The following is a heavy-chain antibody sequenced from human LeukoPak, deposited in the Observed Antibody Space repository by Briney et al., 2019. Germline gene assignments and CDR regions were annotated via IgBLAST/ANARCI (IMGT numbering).Heavy chain of an antibody. V-gene: IGHV3-23*01. J-gene: IGHJ4*02. Sequence: PGGSLRLSCAASGFTFSSYAMSWVRQAPGKGLEWVSAISGSGGSTYYADSVKGRFTISRDNSKNTLYLQMNSLRAEDTAVYYCAKDESPYYDFWSGYNDHWGQGTLVTVSS. D-gene: IGHD3-3*01. CDR2: ISGSGGST. CDR3: AKDESPYYDFWSGYNDH. CDR1: GFTFSSYA.